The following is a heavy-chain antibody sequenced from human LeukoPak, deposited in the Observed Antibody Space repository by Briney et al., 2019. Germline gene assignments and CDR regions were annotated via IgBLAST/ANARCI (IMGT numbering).Heavy chain of an antibody. Sequence: GGSLRLSCAATGFTFSTYAMTWVRQAPGKGLEWVSSISDSGGRTYYADSVKDRFIISRDNSKNALYLQMNSLRAEDTAVYYCAKDEVDYWGQGTLVTVSS. CDR2: ISDSGGRT. CDR1: GFTFSTYA. V-gene: IGHV3-23*01. CDR3: AKDEVDY. J-gene: IGHJ4*02.